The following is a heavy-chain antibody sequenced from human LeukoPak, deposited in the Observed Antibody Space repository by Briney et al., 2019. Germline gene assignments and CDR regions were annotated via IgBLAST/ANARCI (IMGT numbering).Heavy chain of an antibody. CDR3: AKGYGSGSYFVY. CDR1: GGSSSGYY. Sequence: SETLSLTCAVYGGSSSGYYWSWIRQPPGKGLEWIGEINHSGSTNQNPSLKSRVAISIDTSKNQFSLKLSSVTAADTAVYYCAKGYGSGSYFVYWGQGTLVTVSS. D-gene: IGHD3-10*01. V-gene: IGHV4-34*01. CDR2: INHSGST. J-gene: IGHJ4*02.